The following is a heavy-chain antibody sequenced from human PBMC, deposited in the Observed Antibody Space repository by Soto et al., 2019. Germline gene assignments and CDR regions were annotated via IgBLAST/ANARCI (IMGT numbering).Heavy chain of an antibody. CDR1: GFTFSNYW. CDR3: VRDSHGDY. J-gene: IGHJ4*02. V-gene: IGHV3-74*01. Sequence: EVQLVESGGGLVQPGGSLRLSCAGSGFTFSNYWMHWVRQAQGKGLEWVSRIDHDGPTDYADSVRGRFTISRDNAENTLYLQMNSLRPEDTALYYCVRDSHGDYWGQGTLVTFSS. CDR2: IDHDGPT.